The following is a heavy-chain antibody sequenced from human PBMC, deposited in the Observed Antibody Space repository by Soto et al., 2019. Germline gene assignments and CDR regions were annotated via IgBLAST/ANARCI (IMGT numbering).Heavy chain of an antibody. CDR1: GGSISSSSDY. CDR3: AGGDYYHSSGYYFYYYTMDV. D-gene: IGHD3-22*01. Sequence: SETLSLTCTVSGGSISSSSDYWGWIRQPPGKGLEWIGNVYYGGSTYYNPSLKSRVTISVETSKSQFSLKLSSVTAADTAVYYCAGGDYYHSSGYYFYYYTMDVWGQGTTVTVSS. V-gene: IGHV4-39*01. CDR2: VYYGGST. J-gene: IGHJ6*02.